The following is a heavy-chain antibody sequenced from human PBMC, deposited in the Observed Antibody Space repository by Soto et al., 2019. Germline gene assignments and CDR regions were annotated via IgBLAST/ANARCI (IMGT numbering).Heavy chain of an antibody. Sequence: QVQLVESGGGVVQPGRSLRLSCAASGFTFSSYAMHWVRQAPGKGXEWVAVISYDGSNKYYADSVKGRFTISRDNSKXXXXXXXXXXXXXXXXXXXXXXXXXLXSXXXXXFDYWGQGTLVTVSS. CDR1: GFTFSSYA. D-gene: IGHD6-19*01. CDR3: XXXXXLXSXXXXXFDY. CDR2: ISYDGSNK. V-gene: IGHV3-30-3*01. J-gene: IGHJ4*02.